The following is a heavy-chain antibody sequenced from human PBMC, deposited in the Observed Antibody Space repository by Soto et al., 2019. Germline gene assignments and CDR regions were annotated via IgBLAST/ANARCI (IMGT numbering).Heavy chain of an antibody. CDR1: GCTFTSYG. Sequence: SSLKVSFKASGCTFTSYGISEVRQAPGQVLEWMGWISAYNGNTNYAQKLQGRVTMTTDTSTSTAYMELRSPRSDDTAVYYCARDSGGQLVRGSYGMDVWGQGTTVTVSS. V-gene: IGHV1-18*01. J-gene: IGHJ6*02. CDR2: ISAYNGNT. CDR3: ARDSGGQLVRGSYGMDV. D-gene: IGHD6-13*01.